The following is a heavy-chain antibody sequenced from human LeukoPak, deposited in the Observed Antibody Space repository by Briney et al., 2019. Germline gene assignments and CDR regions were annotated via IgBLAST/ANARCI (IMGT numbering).Heavy chain of an antibody. CDR3: ARDRGNGYGNYYYYYGMDV. V-gene: IGHV4-59*01. CDR1: GGSISSYY. D-gene: IGHD5-18*01. CDR2: IYYSGST. Sequence: SETLSLTCTVSGGSISSYYWSWIRQPPGKGLEWVGYIYYSGSTNYNPSLKSRVTISVDTPKNQFSLKLSSVTAADTAVYYCARDRGNGYGNYYYYYGMDVWGQGTTVTVSS. J-gene: IGHJ6*02.